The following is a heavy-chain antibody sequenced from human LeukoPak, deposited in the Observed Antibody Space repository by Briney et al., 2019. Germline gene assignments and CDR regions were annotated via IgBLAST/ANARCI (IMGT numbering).Heavy chain of an antibody. Sequence: SETLSLTCAVSGGSVSSGSYYWSWIRQPPGKGLEWIGYAHYSGTTKYNPSLKSRVTISVDMSKNQFSLKLSSVTAADTAVYFCARAEIIPSGGHNYHYGIDVWGQGTTVTVS. V-gene: IGHV4-61*01. CDR2: AHYSGTT. CDR1: GGSVSSGSYY. CDR3: ARAEIIPSGGHNYHYGIDV. J-gene: IGHJ6*02. D-gene: IGHD2-15*01.